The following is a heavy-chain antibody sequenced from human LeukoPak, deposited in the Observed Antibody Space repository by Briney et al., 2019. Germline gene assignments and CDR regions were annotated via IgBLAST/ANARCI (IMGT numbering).Heavy chain of an antibody. V-gene: IGHV3-23*01. J-gene: IGHJ4*02. CDR1: GVTFSSYA. Sequence: GESLRLSCAASGVTFSSYAMRCVRRAPGGGREGWSGVIGSGGSTYYADSVKGRVTISRDNSKNTLYLQMNTLTAEDTAVYYCAKDRAGYYDSSGYWGQGTLVTVSS. CDR3: AKDRAGYYDSSGY. CDR2: VIGSGGST. D-gene: IGHD3-22*01.